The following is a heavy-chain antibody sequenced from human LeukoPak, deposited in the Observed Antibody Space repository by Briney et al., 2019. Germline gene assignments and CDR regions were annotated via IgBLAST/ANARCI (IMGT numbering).Heavy chain of an antibody. D-gene: IGHD5-18*01. CDR3: VYVDTVMATGDY. CDR2: IYSSGST. CDR1: GFTVSNNY. Sequence: PGGSLRLSCAASGFTVSNNYMNWVRQAPGKGLEWVSVIYSSGSTYYADSVKGRFTISRHNSKNTLYLQMNSLRPEDTAVYYCVYVDTVMATGDYWGQGALVTVSS. J-gene: IGHJ4*02. V-gene: IGHV3-53*04.